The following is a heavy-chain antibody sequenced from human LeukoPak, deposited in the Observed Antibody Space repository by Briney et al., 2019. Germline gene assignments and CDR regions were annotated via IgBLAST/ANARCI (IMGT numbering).Heavy chain of an antibody. CDR1: GSTFSSYG. CDR2: ISYDGSNK. Sequence: PGGSLRLSCAASGSTFSSYGMHWVRQAPGKGLEWVAVISYDGSNKYYADSVKGRFTISRDNSKNTLYLQMNSLRAEDTAVYYCAKEASGSYYFDYWGQGTLVTVSS. D-gene: IGHD1-26*01. V-gene: IGHV3-30*18. CDR3: AKEASGSYYFDY. J-gene: IGHJ4*02.